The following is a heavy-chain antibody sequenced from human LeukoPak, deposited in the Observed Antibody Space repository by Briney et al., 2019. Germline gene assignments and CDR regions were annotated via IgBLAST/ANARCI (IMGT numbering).Heavy chain of an antibody. V-gene: IGHV4-39*01. Sequence: SETLSLTCTVSGGSISSSSYYWGWIRQPPGKGLEWIGSIYYSGSTYYNPSLKSRVTISVDTSKNQFSLKLSSVTAADTAIYYCARLLADNWFDPWGQGTLVTVSS. D-gene: IGHD6-13*01. CDR2: IYYSGST. CDR1: GGSISSSSYY. CDR3: ARLLADNWFDP. J-gene: IGHJ5*02.